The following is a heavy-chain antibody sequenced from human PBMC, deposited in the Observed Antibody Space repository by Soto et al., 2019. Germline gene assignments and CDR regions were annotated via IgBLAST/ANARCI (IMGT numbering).Heavy chain of an antibody. J-gene: IGHJ4*02. Sequence: GGSLRLSCAASGFTFSSYGMHWVRQAPGKGLEWVAVIWYDGSNKYYADSVKGRFTISRDNSKNTLYLQMNSLRAEDTAVYYCARRPYGDYGDYWGQGTLVTVSS. V-gene: IGHV3-33*01. CDR3: ARRPYGDYGDY. D-gene: IGHD4-17*01. CDR1: GFTFSSYG. CDR2: IWYDGSNK.